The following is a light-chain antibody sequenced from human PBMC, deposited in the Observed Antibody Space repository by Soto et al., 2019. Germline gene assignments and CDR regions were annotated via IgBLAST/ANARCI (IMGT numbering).Light chain of an antibody. Sequence: DIQMTQSPSSLSASVGDRVTITCQASQDISNYLNWYQQKPGTAPKLLIYYASNLETGVPSRFSGSGSGTDFTFTISSLQPEDIATYYCQQYDNLLFTFGPGTKVEIK. CDR2: YAS. V-gene: IGKV1-33*01. J-gene: IGKJ3*01. CDR1: QDISNY. CDR3: QQYDNLLFT.